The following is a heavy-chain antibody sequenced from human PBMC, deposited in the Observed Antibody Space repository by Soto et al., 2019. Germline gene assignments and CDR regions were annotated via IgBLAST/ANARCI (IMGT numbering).Heavy chain of an antibody. J-gene: IGHJ5*02. CDR3: AHRATMTIFGFIIDNGIWFDP. V-gene: IGHV2-5*02. Sequence: QINLIESGPTLVKPTQTLTLTCTFSGFSLSTSGAAVGWVRQPPGRALEWLALIYWDGDKRYNASLGNRLTITKDTSMNQVVLTLTNGDPADTATDYCAHRATMTIFGFIIDNGIWFDPWGQGTRVIVSS. CDR2: IYWDGDK. D-gene: IGHD3-3*01. CDR1: GFSLSTSGAA.